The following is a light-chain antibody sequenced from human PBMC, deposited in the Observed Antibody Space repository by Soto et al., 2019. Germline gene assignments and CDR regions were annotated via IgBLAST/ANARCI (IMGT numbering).Light chain of an antibody. CDR3: QQYGGSPPVT. CDR2: DAS. V-gene: IGKV3D-20*01. Sequence: DIVLTQSPATLSLSPGERATLSCGASQSVDSSYLAWYQQKPGLAPRLVIFDASRRATGIPDRFSGSGSGTDFTLSISRLEPEDSAVYYCQQYGGSPPVTLGGGTKVDIK. J-gene: IGKJ4*01. CDR1: QSVDSSY.